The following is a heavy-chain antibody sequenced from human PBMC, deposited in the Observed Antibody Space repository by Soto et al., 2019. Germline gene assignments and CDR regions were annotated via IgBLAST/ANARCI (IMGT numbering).Heavy chain of an antibody. D-gene: IGHD3-22*01. Sequence: GGSLRLSCAASGFTFSSYGMHWVRQAPGKGLEWVAVIWYDGSNKYYADSVKGRFTISRDNSKNTLYLQMNSLRAEDTAVYYCARDGVADYYDSSGYLYGMDVWGQGTTVTVSS. CDR3: ARDGVADYYDSSGYLYGMDV. J-gene: IGHJ6*02. V-gene: IGHV3-33*01. CDR2: IWYDGSNK. CDR1: GFTFSSYG.